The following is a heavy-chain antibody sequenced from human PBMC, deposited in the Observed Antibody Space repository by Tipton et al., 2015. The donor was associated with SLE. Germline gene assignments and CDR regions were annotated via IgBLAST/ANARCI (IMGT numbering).Heavy chain of an antibody. CDR3: ARAPMIAGPNWFDP. J-gene: IGHJ5*02. CDR2: IYYSGST. CDR1: GGSISSHY. Sequence: TLSLTCTVSGGSISSHYWSWIRQSPGKGLEWIGYIYYSGSTNYNPSLKSRVTISVDTSKNQFSLKLSSVTAADTAVYYCARAPMIAGPNWFDPWGQGTLVIVSS. D-gene: IGHD3-22*01. V-gene: IGHV4-59*11.